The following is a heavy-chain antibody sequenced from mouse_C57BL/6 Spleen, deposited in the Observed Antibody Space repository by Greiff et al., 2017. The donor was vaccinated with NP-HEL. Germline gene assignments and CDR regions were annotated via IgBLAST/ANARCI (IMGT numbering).Heavy chain of an antibody. CDR1: GYTFTSYG. CDR3: SRGDYHWYFDV. CDR2: IYPRSGNT. J-gene: IGHJ1*03. V-gene: IGHV1-81*01. D-gene: IGHD2-4*01. Sequence: QVQLQQSGAELARPGASVKLSCKASGYTFTSYGISWVKQRTGQGLEWIGEIYPRSGNTYYNVKFKGKATLTADKSSSTAYMELRSLTSDDSAVYFCSRGDYHWYFDVWGTGTTVTVSA.